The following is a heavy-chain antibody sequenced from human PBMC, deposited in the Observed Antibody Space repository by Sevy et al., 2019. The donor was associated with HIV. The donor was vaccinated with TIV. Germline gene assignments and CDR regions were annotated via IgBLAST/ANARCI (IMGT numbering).Heavy chain of an antibody. J-gene: IGHJ4*02. D-gene: IGHD3-22*01. Sequence: VSVKVSCKVSGYTLNKLSMHWVRQAPGKGLEWMGSFDPEDGETFYAQKFQGRVTMTEDTSTDTAYMELSSLRSEDTAMYYCAATKDYYESSGPPFDYWGQGTLVTVSS. CDR3: AATKDYYESSGPPFDY. V-gene: IGHV1-24*01. CDR1: GYTLNKLS. CDR2: FDPEDGET.